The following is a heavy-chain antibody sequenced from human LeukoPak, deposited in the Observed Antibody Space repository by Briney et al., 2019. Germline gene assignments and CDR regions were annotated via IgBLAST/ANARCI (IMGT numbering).Heavy chain of an antibody. Sequence: ASETLSLTCTVSGGSISSSSAYWGWIRQPPGKGLEWIGSIYYSKNTYYNPSLKSRVTMSADTSKNQFSLTLGSVSATDTAVYYCVSPRGFSYGYFDYWGQGTLVTVSS. CDR3: VSPRGFSYGYFDY. CDR2: IYYSKNT. CDR1: GGSISSSSAY. D-gene: IGHD5-18*01. V-gene: IGHV4-39*01. J-gene: IGHJ4*02.